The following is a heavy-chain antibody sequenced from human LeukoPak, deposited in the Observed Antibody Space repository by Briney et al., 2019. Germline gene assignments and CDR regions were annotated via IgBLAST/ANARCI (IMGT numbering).Heavy chain of an antibody. Sequence: GASVKVSCKASGYTFTSYYMHWVRQAPGQGLEWMGIINPSGGSTSYAQKFQGRVTLTRDTSTSTVYMELSSLRLEDTAVSYCARKMRIVGATIPDYWGQGTLVTVSS. V-gene: IGHV1-46*01. J-gene: IGHJ4*02. D-gene: IGHD1-26*01. CDR3: ARKMRIVGATIPDY. CDR2: INPSGGST. CDR1: GYTFTSYY.